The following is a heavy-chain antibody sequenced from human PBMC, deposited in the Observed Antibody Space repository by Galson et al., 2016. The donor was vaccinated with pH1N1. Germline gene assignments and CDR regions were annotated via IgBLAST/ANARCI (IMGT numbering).Heavy chain of an antibody. J-gene: IGHJ4*02. CDR1: GFNFSNYW. D-gene: IGHD3-9*01. CDR2: INQDGDKK. Sequence: SLRLSYAASGFNFSNYWMQWVRQAPGKGLQWVANINQDGDKKYYVGSVEGRFTISRDNAKNSLYPQMNNLRDEDTAMYFCARRYFDYWGQGALVTVSS. V-gene: IGHV3-7*01. CDR3: ARRYFDY.